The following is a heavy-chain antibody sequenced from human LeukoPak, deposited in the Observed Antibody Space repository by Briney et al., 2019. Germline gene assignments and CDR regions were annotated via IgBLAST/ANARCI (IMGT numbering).Heavy chain of an antibody. CDR2: ITTYNGNT. Sequence: ASVKVSCKASGYTFTSYGLSWVRQAPGQGLEWMGRITTYNGNTKYAQNLQGRVTMNADTSTSTAYMELRSLRSEDTAVYYCARGIVPAARDYYYYYMDVWGKGTTVTVSS. D-gene: IGHD2-2*01. V-gene: IGHV1-18*01. J-gene: IGHJ6*03. CDR3: ARGIVPAARDYYYYYMDV. CDR1: GYTFTSYG.